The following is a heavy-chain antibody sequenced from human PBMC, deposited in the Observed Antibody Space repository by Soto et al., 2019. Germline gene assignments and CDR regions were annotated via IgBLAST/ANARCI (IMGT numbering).Heavy chain of an antibody. Sequence: GGSLRLSCSASGFTFKSYAMHWFRQAPGKGLEWVAVVSHDGSIKYYTDSVKGRFTVSRDNSKNTLYLQMNSLRGEETAVYYCARTYHYDSSDYYGPRDYYYGMDVWGQGTTVTVSS. D-gene: IGHD3-22*01. CDR1: GFTFKSYA. CDR2: VSHDGSIK. J-gene: IGHJ6*02. V-gene: IGHV3-30*04. CDR3: ARTYHYDSSDYYGPRDYYYGMDV.